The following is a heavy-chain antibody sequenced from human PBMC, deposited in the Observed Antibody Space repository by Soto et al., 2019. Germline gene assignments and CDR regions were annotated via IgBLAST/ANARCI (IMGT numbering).Heavy chain of an antibody. D-gene: IGHD3-3*02. CDR2: VSYSGST. CDR1: GGSISNSSYL. Sequence: SETLSLTCTVSGGSISNSSYLWGWIRQPPGKGLQWIGSVSYSGSTYYNPSLKSRVTISVDTSKTQSSLRLSSVTAADTAVYYCSRIAFPGPITGFDYWGQRALVTVSS. CDR3: SRIAFPGPITGFDY. V-gene: IGHV4-39*01. J-gene: IGHJ4*02.